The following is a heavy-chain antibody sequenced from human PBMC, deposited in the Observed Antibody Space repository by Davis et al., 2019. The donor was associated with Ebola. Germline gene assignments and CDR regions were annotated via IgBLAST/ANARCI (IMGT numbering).Heavy chain of an antibody. CDR2: VNPGNGNT. CDR3: ARDPTYYDILTGQRNFYGMDV. D-gene: IGHD3-9*01. CDR1: GYTFTSYA. J-gene: IGHJ6*02. Sequence: ASVKVSCKASGYTFTSYAIHWVRQAPGQRLEWMGWVNPGNGNTKFSQRFQGRVTITMDTSASTAYMELSSLRSEDTAVYYCARDPTYYDILTGQRNFYGMDVWGQGTTVTVSS. V-gene: IGHV1-3*01.